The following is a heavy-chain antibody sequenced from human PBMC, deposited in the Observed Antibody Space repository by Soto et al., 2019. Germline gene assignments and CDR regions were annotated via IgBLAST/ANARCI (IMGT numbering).Heavy chain of an antibody. V-gene: IGHV4-59*01. Sequence: PSETLSLTCTVSGGSISSYYWSWIRQPPGKGLEWIGNIYYSGSTNYTPSLKSRVTISVDTSKNQFSLKLSSVTAADTAVYYCATAYSSGWYIFDYWGQGTLVTVSS. CDR3: ATAYSSGWYIFDY. CDR2: IYYSGST. CDR1: GGSISSYY. D-gene: IGHD6-19*01. J-gene: IGHJ4*02.